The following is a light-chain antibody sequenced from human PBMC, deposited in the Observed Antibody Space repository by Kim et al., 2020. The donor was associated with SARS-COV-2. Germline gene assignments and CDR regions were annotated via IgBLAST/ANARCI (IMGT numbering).Light chain of an antibody. CDR3: LQDYNYPYT. CDR1: QDIRND. J-gene: IGKJ2*01. Sequence: ASIGDRVTITWRASQDIRNDLGWYQQKPGKAPELLIYAASSLQSGVPSRFAGSGSGTDFTLTISSLQPEDFATYYCLQDYNYPYTFGQGTKLEI. CDR2: AAS. V-gene: IGKV1-6*01.